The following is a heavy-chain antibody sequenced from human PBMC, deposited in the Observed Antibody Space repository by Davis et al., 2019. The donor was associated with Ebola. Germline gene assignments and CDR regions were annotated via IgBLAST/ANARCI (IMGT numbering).Heavy chain of an antibody. Sequence: SVPVSCKASGCTFSSYAISWVRQAPRHGLEWMGGIIPIFGTANYAQKFQGRLTITADESTSTAYMELSSLRSEDTAVYYCARDKAPALGELSFGTYYYYGMDVWGQGTTVTVSS. CDR2: IIPIFGTA. V-gene: IGHV1-69*13. J-gene: IGHJ6*02. CDR3: ARDKAPALGELSFGTYYYYGMDV. CDR1: GCTFSSYA. D-gene: IGHD3-16*02.